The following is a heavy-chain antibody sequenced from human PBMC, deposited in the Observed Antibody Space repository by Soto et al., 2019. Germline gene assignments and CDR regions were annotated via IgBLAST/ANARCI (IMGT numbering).Heavy chain of an antibody. CDR3: AKGFYSGSSPRIVQH. CDR1: GFTFSSYA. Sequence: PGGSLRLSCAASGFTFSSYAMSWVRQAPGKGLEWVSAISGSGGSTYYADSVKGRFTISRDNSKNTLYLQMNSLRAEDTAVYYCAKGFYSGSSPRIVQHWGQGTLVTVSS. D-gene: IGHD1-26*01. V-gene: IGHV3-23*01. CDR2: ISGSGGST. J-gene: IGHJ1*01.